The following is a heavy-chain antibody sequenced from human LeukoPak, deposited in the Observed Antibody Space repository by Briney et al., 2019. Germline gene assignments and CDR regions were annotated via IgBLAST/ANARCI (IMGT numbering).Heavy chain of an antibody. D-gene: IGHD2/OR15-2a*01. Sequence: GASVRVSCKASGYTFTAYYMHWVRQAPGQGLEWMGWINPNSGATNYAQNFQGRVTMTADTSISTAYLDLSRLRSDDSAVYDCARDPIVQAGYYYGMDVWGQGTTVTVSS. CDR3: ARDPIVQAGYYYGMDV. V-gene: IGHV1-2*02. CDR1: GYTFTAYY. J-gene: IGHJ6*02. CDR2: INPNSGAT.